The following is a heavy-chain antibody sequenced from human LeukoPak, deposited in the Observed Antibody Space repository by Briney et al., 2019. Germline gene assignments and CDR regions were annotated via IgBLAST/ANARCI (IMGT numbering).Heavy chain of an antibody. CDR2: IYYSGRN. D-gene: IGHD4-11*01. J-gene: IGHJ5*02. V-gene: IGHV4-59*01. Sequence: SETLSLTCAVSGCSISSYHWSWIRQPPGKGLEWVGDIYYSGRNNYNPSLMSGVTISVDTSKNQLSLNLSSVTSAATAVYYCASEMRYSNYCWFDPWGQGTLVTVSS. CDR1: GCSISSYH. CDR3: ASEMRYSNYCWFDP.